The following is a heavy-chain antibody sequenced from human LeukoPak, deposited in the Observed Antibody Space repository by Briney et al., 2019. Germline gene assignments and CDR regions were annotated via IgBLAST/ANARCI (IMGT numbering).Heavy chain of an antibody. J-gene: IGHJ5*02. CDR3: ARGVGSSESNWFDH. Sequence: PSETLSLTCAVSGGSISSGSYYWSWIRQPAGKGLEWIGRIYSTGSTNYNPSLKSRFTISIDRSKNQFSLLLRSVTAADTAIYYCARGVGSSESNWFDHWGQGTLATVSS. CDR1: GGSISSGSYY. CDR2: IYSTGST. V-gene: IGHV4-61*02. D-gene: IGHD1-26*01.